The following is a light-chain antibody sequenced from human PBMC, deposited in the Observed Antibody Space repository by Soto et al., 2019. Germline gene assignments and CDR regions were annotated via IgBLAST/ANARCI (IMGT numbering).Light chain of an antibody. Sequence: QCVLTRPPSVSGTPGQRVTISCSGSSCNIGSNLVTWYQHLPGTAPRLLIYANDQRPSGVPDRFSGSKSDTSASLAISALQSEDKADYYCATWDDSLNGAYVFGTGTKV. J-gene: IGLJ1*01. V-gene: IGLV1-44*01. CDR1: SCNIGSNL. CDR2: AND. CDR3: ATWDDSLNGAYV.